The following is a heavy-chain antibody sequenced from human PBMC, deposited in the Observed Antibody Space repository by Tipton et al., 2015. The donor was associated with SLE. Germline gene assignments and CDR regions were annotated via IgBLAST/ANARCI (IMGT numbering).Heavy chain of an antibody. V-gene: IGHV3-48*03. D-gene: IGHD1-26*01. CDR2: ISGSGNTI. CDR3: AREGSGTPDY. CDR1: GFTFSSYE. J-gene: IGHJ4*02. Sequence: SLRLSCAASGFTFSSYEMNWVRQAPGKGLEWVSYISGSGNTIYYADSVKGRFTISRDNAKNSLYPQMTSLRVEDTAVYYCAREGSGTPDYWGQGALVTVSS.